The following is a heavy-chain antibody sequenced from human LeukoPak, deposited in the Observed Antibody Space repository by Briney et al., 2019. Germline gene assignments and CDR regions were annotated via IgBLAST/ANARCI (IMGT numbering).Heavy chain of an antibody. D-gene: IGHD3-22*01. CDR2: IYPGDSDI. V-gene: IGHV5-51*01. Sequence: GESLQISCKGSGYSFATYWIGWVRQMPGKGLEWMGIIYPGDSDIRYSPSIQGQVTISADKSISTAYLQWSSLKASDTAMYYCARHGVGYYDSSKGDYWGQGTLVTVSS. J-gene: IGHJ4*02. CDR3: ARHGVGYYDSSKGDY. CDR1: GYSFATYW.